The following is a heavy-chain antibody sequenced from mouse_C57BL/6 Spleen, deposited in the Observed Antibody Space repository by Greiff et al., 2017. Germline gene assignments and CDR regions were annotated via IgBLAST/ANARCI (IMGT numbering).Heavy chain of an antibody. Sequence: VQLQQSGAELVKPGASVKMSCKASGYTFTSYWITWVKQRPGQGLEWIGDIYPGSGSTNYNEKFKSKATLTVDTSSSTAYMQLSSLTSEDSAVYYCARSTITTVHYAMDYWGQGTSVTVSS. D-gene: IGHD1-1*01. CDR2: IYPGSGST. CDR1: GYTFTSYW. CDR3: ARSTITTVHYAMDY. V-gene: IGHV1-55*01. J-gene: IGHJ4*01.